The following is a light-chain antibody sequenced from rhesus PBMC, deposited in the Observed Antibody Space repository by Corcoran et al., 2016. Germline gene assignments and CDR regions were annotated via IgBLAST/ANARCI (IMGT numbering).Light chain of an antibody. Sequence: DIQMTQSPSSLSASIGDRVTITCRTSDNVNNFLNWYQQKPGKAPKLRIYRASTLQSGVPSRFSGSGYGTDYTFTITSLQSEDVATYYCQHNYGTPLTFGGGTKVEIK. CDR3: QHNYGTPLT. CDR2: RAS. J-gene: IGKJ4*01. V-gene: IGKV1-74*01. CDR1: DNVNNF.